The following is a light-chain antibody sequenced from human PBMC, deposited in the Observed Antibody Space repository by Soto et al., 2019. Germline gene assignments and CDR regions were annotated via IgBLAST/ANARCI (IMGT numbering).Light chain of an antibody. CDR2: DVS. CDR3: CSYAGSSWV. Sequence: QSALTQPRSVSGSPGQSVTISCTGTSSDVGGYTYVSWYQQDPGKAPKLMIYDVSKWPSGVPDRFSGSKSGNTASLTISGLQAEDETDYYCCSYAGSSWVFGGGTKLTVL. J-gene: IGLJ3*02. CDR1: SSDVGGYTY. V-gene: IGLV2-11*01.